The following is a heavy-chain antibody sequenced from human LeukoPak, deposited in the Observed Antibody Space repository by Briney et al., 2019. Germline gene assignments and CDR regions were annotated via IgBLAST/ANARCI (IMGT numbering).Heavy chain of an antibody. CDR1: GYTFTSYD. Sequence: PGASVKVSCKASGYTFTSYDINWVRQATGQGLEWMGWMNPNSGNTGYAQEFQGRVTMTRNTSISTAYMELSSLRSEDTAVYYCARGQTGNVLLWFGGDYYYGMDVWGQGTTVTVSS. CDR2: MNPNSGNT. CDR3: ARGQTGNVLLWFGGDYYYGMDV. J-gene: IGHJ6*02. D-gene: IGHD3-10*01. V-gene: IGHV1-8*01.